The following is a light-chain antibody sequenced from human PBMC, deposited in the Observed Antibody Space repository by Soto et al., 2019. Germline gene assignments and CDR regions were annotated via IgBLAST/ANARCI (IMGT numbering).Light chain of an antibody. V-gene: IGLV2-14*03. Sequence: QSVLTQPASVSGSPGQSITISCTGTRADVGAYNFVSWYQQRPGKAPKLLISAVSNRPSGVSNRFSGSKSGNTASQIISGLQAEDEADYYCSSYTSLPSYVFGTGTKVTVL. CDR1: RADVGAYNF. CDR3: SSYTSLPSYV. CDR2: AVS. J-gene: IGLJ1*01.